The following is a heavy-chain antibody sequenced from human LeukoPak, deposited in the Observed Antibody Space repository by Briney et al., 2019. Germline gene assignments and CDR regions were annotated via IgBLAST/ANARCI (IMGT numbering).Heavy chain of an antibody. CDR3: AAQRTTFDY. CDR2: ISASGDRT. V-gene: IGHV3-23*01. D-gene: IGHD4-17*01. Sequence: GGALRLSCAASGFTFSSYAMSWVGQAPGTGLDWVSAISASGDRTYYADSVKGRFTISRDNSKNTLYLQMTSLSADDTAVYYCAAQRTTFDYWGQGTLVTVSS. CDR1: GFTFSSYA. J-gene: IGHJ4*02.